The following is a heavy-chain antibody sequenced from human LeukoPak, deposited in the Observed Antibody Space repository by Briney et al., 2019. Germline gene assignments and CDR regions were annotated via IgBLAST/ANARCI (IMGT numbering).Heavy chain of an antibody. V-gene: IGHV1-69*06. D-gene: IGHD5-18*01. J-gene: IGHJ4*02. CDR2: IIPIFGTA. CDR1: GGTFSSYA. Sequence: SVKVSCKASGGTFSSYAISWVRQAPGQGLEWMGGIIPIFGTANYAQKFQGRVTITADKSTSTAYMELSSLRSEDTAVYYCARDLGYSYGFDYWGQGTLVTVSS. CDR3: ARDLGYSYGFDY.